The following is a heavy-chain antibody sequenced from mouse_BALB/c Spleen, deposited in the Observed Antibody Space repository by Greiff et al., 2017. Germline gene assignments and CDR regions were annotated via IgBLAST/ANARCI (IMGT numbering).Heavy chain of an antibody. CDR2: IDPSDSYT. J-gene: IGHJ2*01. Sequence: QVQLQQPGAELVKPGASVKLSCKASGYTFTSYWMHWVKQRPGQGLEWIGEIDPSDSYTNYNQKFKGKATLTVDKSSSTAYMQLSSLTSEDSAVYYCARGGTYGNYNYFDYWGQGTTLTVSS. CDR1: GYTFTSYW. D-gene: IGHD2-1*01. V-gene: IGHV1-69*02. CDR3: ARGGTYGNYNYFDY.